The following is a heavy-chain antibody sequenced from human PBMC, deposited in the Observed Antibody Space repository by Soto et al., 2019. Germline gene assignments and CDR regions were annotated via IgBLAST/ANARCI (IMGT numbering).Heavy chain of an antibody. V-gene: IGHV4-30-2*06. CDR2: TYQSGSA. CDR1: GGSISSGGYS. CDR3: ARDYYGMDV. Sequence: SETLSLTYTVSGGSISSGGYSWTWIRQSPGKGLEWLGYTYQSGSAYYNPSLKSRVTISVDRSKNQFSLNVTSVTAADTAVYYCARDYYGMDVWGQGTTVTVSS. J-gene: IGHJ6*02.